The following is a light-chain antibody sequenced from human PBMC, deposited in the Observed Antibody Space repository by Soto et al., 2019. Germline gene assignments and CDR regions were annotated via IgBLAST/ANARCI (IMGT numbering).Light chain of an antibody. J-gene: IGLJ2*01. CDR1: SSNIGSKT. CDR2: SNN. CDR3: AAWDDSLNGVV. V-gene: IGLV1-44*01. Sequence: QAVVTQPPSASGTPGQRVTISCSGSSSNIGSKTVNWYQQLPGTAPKLLIYSNNQRPSGVPDRFSGSKSGTSASLAISGLQSEDEADYHCAAWDDSLNGVVFGGGTKLNVL.